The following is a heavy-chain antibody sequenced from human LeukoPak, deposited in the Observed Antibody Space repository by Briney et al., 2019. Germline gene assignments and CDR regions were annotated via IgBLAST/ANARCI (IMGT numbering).Heavy chain of an antibody. J-gene: IGHJ4*02. D-gene: IGHD6-13*01. CDR1: GGSISSSSYY. Sequence: SETLSLTCTVSGGSISSSSYYWGWIRQPPGKGLEWIGSIYYSGSTYYNPSLKSRVTISVDTSKNQFSLKLSSVTAADTAVYYCAGGPINSSTWYARGYYFDYWGQGTLVTVSS. CDR3: AGGPINSSTWYARGYYFDY. CDR2: IYYSGST. V-gene: IGHV4-39*07.